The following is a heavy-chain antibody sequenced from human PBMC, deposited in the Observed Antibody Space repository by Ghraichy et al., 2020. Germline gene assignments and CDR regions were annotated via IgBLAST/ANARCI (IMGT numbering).Heavy chain of an antibody. CDR1: GGSISSYY. CDR2: IYYSGST. D-gene: IGHD3-3*01. Sequence: SETLSLTCTVSGGSISSYYWSWIRQPPGKGLEWIGYIYYSGSTNYNPSLKSRVTISVDTSKNQFSLKLSSVTAADTAVYYCARVDFWSGYLGYMDVWGKGTTVTVSS. CDR3: ARVDFWSGYLGYMDV. J-gene: IGHJ6*03. V-gene: IGHV4-59*01.